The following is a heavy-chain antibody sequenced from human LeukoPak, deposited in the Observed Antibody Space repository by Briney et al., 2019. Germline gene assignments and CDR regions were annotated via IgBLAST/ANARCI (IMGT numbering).Heavy chain of an antibody. D-gene: IGHD1-26*01. CDR3: ARGYRGSPKSGSYRPYYFDY. V-gene: IGHV1-8*01. Sequence: GASVKVSCKASGYTFTSYDINWVRQATGQGLEWMGWMNPNSGNTGYAQKFQGRVTMTRNTSISTAYMELSSLRSEDTAVYYCARGYRGSPKSGSYRPYYFDYWGQGTLVTVSS. CDR2: MNPNSGNT. J-gene: IGHJ4*02. CDR1: GYTFTSYD.